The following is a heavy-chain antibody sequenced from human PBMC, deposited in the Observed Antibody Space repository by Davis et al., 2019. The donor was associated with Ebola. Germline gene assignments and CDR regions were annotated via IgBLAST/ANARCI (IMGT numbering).Heavy chain of an antibody. CDR2: IYYSGST. Sequence: MPSETLSLTCNVSGGSISSYYWSWIRQPPGKGLEWIGYIYYSGSTNYNPSLKSRVTISVDTSKNQFSLKLSSVTAADTAVYYCARRQLQQLGFDPWGQGTLVTVSS. J-gene: IGHJ5*02. CDR3: ARRQLQQLGFDP. D-gene: IGHD1-1*01. CDR1: GGSISSYY. V-gene: IGHV4-59*12.